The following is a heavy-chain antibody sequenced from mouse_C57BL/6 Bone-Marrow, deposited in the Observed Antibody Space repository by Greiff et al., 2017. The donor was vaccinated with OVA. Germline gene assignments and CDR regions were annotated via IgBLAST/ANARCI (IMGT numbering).Heavy chain of an antibody. J-gene: IGHJ1*03. V-gene: IGHV1-7*01. CDR1: GYTFTSYW. Sequence: VQLKESGAELAKPGASVKLSCKASGYTFTSYWMHWVKQRPGQGLEWIGYINPSSGYTKYNQKFKDKATLTADKSSSTAYMQLSSLTYEDSAVYYCVGRWYFDVWGTGTTVTVSS. CDR2: INPSSGYT. CDR3: VGRWYFDV.